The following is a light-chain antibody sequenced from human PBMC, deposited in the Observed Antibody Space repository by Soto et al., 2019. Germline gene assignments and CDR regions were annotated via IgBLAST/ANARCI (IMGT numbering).Light chain of an antibody. CDR2: GAS. J-gene: IGKJ1*01. CDR3: QQYDISPWT. CDR1: QTVSSSY. V-gene: IGKV3-20*01. Sequence: DIVLTQSPGTPSLSPGARATLSCRASQTVSSSYLAWYQQKPGQAPRLLIYGASTRAAGIPDRFSGSGSGTDFTLTIIRLEPEDFAVYYCQQYDISPWTFGQGTKVDIK.